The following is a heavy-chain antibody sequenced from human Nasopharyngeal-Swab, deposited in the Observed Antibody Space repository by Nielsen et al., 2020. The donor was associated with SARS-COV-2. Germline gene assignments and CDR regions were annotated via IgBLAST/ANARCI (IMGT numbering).Heavy chain of an antibody. Sequence: RQAPGKALEWLALIYWDDDKRYSPSLKSRLTITKDTSKNQVVLTMTNMEPVDTATYYCAQRTTLTSYGYWGQGTLVTVSS. V-gene: IGHV2-5*02. CDR2: IYWDDDK. D-gene: IGHD4-17*01. J-gene: IGHJ4*02. CDR3: AQRTTLTSYGY.